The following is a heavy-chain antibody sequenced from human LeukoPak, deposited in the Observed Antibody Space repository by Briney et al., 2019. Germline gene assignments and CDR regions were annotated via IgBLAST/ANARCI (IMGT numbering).Heavy chain of an antibody. CDR3: ARGVAFYGMDV. D-gene: IGHD2-15*01. Sequence: ASVKVSCKASGGTFSSFPISWVRQAPGQGLEWLGRIIPFLDTTNYAHKFQGRVKITADESTSTAYMELSSLRSEDTAVYYCARGVAFYGMDVWGQGTTVTVSS. V-gene: IGHV1-69*11. CDR1: GGTFSSFP. CDR2: IIPFLDTT. J-gene: IGHJ6*02.